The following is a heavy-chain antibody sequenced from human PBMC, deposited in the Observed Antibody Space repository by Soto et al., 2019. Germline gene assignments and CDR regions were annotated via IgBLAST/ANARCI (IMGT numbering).Heavy chain of an antibody. D-gene: IGHD3-10*01. CDR1: GGTFSSYT. CDR2: IIHILGIA. CDR3: ASLMSSGYYYGMDV. V-gene: IGHV1-69*02. J-gene: IGHJ6*02. Sequence: QVQLVQSGAEVKKPGSSVKVSCKASGGTFSSYTISWVRQAPGQGLEWMGRIIHILGIANYAQKFQGRVTITADKSTSTAYMELSSLRSEDTAVYYCASLMSSGYYYGMDVWGQGTTVTVSS.